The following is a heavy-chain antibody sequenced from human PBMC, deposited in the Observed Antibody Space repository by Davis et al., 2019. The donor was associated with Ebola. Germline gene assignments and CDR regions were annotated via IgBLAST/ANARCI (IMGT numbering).Heavy chain of an antibody. CDR3: ARVVYSYDSWFDP. J-gene: IGHJ5*02. Sequence: ASVKVSCKASGYTFTGYYMHWVRQAPGQGLEWMGWINPNSGGTNYAQKFQGWVTMTRDTSISTAYMELSSLRSEDTAVYYCARVVYSYDSWFDPWGQGTLVTVSS. CDR2: INPNSGGT. D-gene: IGHD5-18*01. CDR1: GYTFTGYY. V-gene: IGHV1-2*04.